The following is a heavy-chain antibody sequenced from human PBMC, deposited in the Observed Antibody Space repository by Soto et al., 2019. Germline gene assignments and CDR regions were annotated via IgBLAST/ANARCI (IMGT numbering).Heavy chain of an antibody. CDR3: AKDLIVVVVAATRVGPLDY. Sequence: GESLKISCAASGFIFNEYGMHWVRQAPGKGLEWVAVIWYDGSNKYYADSVKGRFTFSRDNSKNTMSLQMNSLRAEDTAVYYCAKDLIVVVVAATRVGPLDYWGQGTLVTVSS. D-gene: IGHD2-15*01. J-gene: IGHJ4*02. CDR2: IWYDGSNK. V-gene: IGHV3-33*03. CDR1: GFIFNEYG.